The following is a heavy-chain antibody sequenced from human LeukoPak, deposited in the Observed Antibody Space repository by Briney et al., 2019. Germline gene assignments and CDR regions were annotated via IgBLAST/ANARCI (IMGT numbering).Heavy chain of an antibody. Sequence: SETLSLTCTVSGGSISSSSYYWGWIRQPPGKGLEWIGSIYYSGSTYYNPSLKSRVTISVDTSKNQFSLKLSSVTAADTAVYYCARDRTYSSSWYIDYWGQGTLVTVSS. V-gene: IGHV4-39*07. J-gene: IGHJ4*02. CDR1: GGSISSSSYY. CDR3: ARDRTYSSSWYIDY. D-gene: IGHD6-13*01. CDR2: IYYSGST.